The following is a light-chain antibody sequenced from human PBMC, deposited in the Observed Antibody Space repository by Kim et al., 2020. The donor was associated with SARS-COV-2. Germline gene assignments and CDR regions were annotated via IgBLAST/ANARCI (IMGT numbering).Light chain of an antibody. CDR1: QSISSW. V-gene: IGKV1-5*01. CDR3: QQYDRSSGT. CDR2: DAS. J-gene: IGKJ1*01. Sequence: SASVGDRVTITGRASQSISSWLAWYQQKPGKAPRLLIYDASSLERGVPSRFSGSGSGTEFTLTISSLQPDDFATYYCQQYDRSSGTFGQGTKLEI.